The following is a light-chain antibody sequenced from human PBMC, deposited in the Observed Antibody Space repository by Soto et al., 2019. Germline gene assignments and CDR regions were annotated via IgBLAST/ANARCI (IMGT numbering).Light chain of an antibody. CDR3: QQSYSTLFS. J-gene: IGKJ3*01. V-gene: IGKV1-39*01. CDR2: VAS. CDR1: QTIIRY. Sequence: DIQMTQSPSSLSASVGDRVTITCRASQTIIRYLNWYQQKPGRAPNLLIYVASNLQSGVPSRFSGSASGTEFTLTISSLQPEDFATYYCQQSYSTLFSFGPGTKVEIK.